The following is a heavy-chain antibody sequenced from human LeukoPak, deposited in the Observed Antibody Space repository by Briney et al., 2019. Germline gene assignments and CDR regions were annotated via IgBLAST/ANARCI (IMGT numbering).Heavy chain of an antibody. D-gene: IGHD1-26*01. CDR2: IYSGGRS. J-gene: IGHJ3*02. CDR1: GFTVSRNY. CDR3: ARDGRIVGGYRRAFDI. V-gene: IGHV3-66*01. Sequence: GGSLRLSCAASGFTVSRNYMSWVRQAPGKGLEWVSVIYSGGRSYYADSVKGRFTISRDNSKNTLYLQMNSLRAEDTAVYYCARDGRIVGGYRRAFDIWGQGTMVTVSS.